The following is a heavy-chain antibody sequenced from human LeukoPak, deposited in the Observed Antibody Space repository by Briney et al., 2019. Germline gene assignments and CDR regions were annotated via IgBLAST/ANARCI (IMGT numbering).Heavy chain of an antibody. Sequence: GSLRLSCAASGFTFSDYYMSWIRQAPGKGLEWVSYIGTSGSSIYYADSVKGRFTISRDNAKNTLYLQMNSLRAEDTAVYYCARDRALTVIAEAGILDYWGQGTLVTVSS. CDR3: ARDRALTVIAEAGILDY. D-gene: IGHD6-13*01. CDR1: GFTFSDYY. J-gene: IGHJ4*02. V-gene: IGHV3-11*04. CDR2: IGTSGSSI.